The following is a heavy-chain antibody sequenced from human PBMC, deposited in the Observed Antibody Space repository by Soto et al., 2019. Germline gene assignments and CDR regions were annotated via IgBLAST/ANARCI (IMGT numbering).Heavy chain of an antibody. J-gene: IGHJ6*02. D-gene: IGHD3-10*01. Sequence: PSETLSLTCVVHGGSLSDYYWGWIRQPPGKRLEWIGEISHSGSTNYIPSLKSRVSISVDTSKNQFSLKLSSVTAADTAVYYCARGLRASFGVRLSYYYYGMDVWGQGTTVTVSS. CDR2: ISHSGST. CDR3: ARGLRASFGVRLSYYYYGMDV. CDR1: GGSLSDYY. V-gene: IGHV4-34*01.